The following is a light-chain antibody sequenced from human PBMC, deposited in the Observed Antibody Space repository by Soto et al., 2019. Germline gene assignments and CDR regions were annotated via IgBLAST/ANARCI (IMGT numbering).Light chain of an antibody. Sequence: DIQMTQSPSTLSASVGDRVTITCRASQSISSWLAWYQQKPGKAPKLLIYKASSLESGVPSRFSGSGYGTELTLTISSLQPDDFATYYCQQYNSYLITVGQGTRLEIK. CDR3: QQYNSYLIT. J-gene: IGKJ5*01. V-gene: IGKV1-5*03. CDR1: QSISSW. CDR2: KAS.